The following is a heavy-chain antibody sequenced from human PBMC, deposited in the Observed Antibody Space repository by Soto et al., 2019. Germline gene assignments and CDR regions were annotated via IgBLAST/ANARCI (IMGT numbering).Heavy chain of an antibody. V-gene: IGHV5-51*01. Sequence: PGESLKISCKGSGYSFTSYWIGWVRQMPGKGLEWMGIIYPGDSDTRYSPSFQGQVTISADKSISTAYLQWSSLKASDTAMYYCARLPEVVIIRTFDLGGFFDYWGQGTLVTVSS. CDR2: IYPGDSDT. D-gene: IGHD3-3*01. CDR3: ARLPEVVIIRTFDLGGFFDY. CDR1: GYSFTSYW. J-gene: IGHJ4*02.